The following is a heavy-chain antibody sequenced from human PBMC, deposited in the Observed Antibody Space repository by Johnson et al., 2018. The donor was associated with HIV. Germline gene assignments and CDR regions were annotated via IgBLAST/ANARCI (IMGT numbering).Heavy chain of an antibody. V-gene: IGHV3-30*02. J-gene: IGHJ3*02. CDR2: IWYDGSRK. D-gene: IGHD4-17*01. CDR3: AKDQYRKLTTVAGI. CDR1: GFTFSSYG. Sequence: QVQLVESGGGVVQPGGSLRLSCAASGFTFSSYGMHWVRQAPGKGLEWVAFIWYDGSRKYYADSVKGRFTISRVNSKNTLYLQMKSLRGEDTAVYYCAKDQYRKLTTVAGIWGQGTMVTVSS.